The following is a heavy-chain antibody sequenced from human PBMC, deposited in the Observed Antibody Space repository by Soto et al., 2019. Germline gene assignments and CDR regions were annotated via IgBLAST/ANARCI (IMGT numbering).Heavy chain of an antibody. D-gene: IGHD5-18*01. J-gene: IGHJ5*02. CDR3: ARGSTAMAPTGAWFDP. V-gene: IGHV5-10-1*01. CDR2: IDPSDSYT. CDR1: GYSFTSYW. Sequence: GESLKISCKGSGYSFTSYWISWVRQMPGKGLEWMGRIDPSDSYTNYSPSFQGHVTISADKSISTAYLQWSSLKASDTAMYYCARGSTAMAPTGAWFDPWGQGTLVTVSS.